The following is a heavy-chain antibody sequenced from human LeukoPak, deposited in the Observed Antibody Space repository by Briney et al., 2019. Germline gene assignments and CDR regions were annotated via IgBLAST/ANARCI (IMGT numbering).Heavy chain of an antibody. Sequence: GGSLRLSCAASGFTFSDFYMSWLRQTPGKGLEWISYISMTGSHMDYADSVRGRFTISRDNAKDSLYLQMNNLGVDDTAVYYCAKGHTYGMIWGQGTLVTVSS. J-gene: IGHJ1*01. D-gene: IGHD5-18*01. V-gene: IGHV3-11*01. CDR1: GFTFSDFY. CDR3: AKGHTYGMI. CDR2: ISMTGSHM.